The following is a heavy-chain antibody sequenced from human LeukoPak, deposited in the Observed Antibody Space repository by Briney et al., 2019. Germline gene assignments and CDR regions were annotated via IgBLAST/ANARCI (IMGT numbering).Heavy chain of an antibody. D-gene: IGHD6-13*01. CDR1: GYTFTSYD. V-gene: IGHV1-8*01. CDR3: ARGSIAAAGTVDY. Sequence: GASVKVSCKASGYTFTSYDINWVRQATGQGLEWMGWMNPNSGNTGYAQKFQGRVTTTRNTSISTAYMELSSLRSEDTAVYYCARGSIAAAGTVDYWGQGTLVTVSS. J-gene: IGHJ4*02. CDR2: MNPNSGNT.